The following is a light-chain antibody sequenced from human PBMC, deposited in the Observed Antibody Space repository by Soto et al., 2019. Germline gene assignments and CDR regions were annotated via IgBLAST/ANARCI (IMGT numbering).Light chain of an antibody. CDR3: SSYTTSSTVV. Sequence: QPASVSGSPGQSITISCTGTSSDVGAYYYVSWYQQHPGTAPKLLIYDVSNRPSGVSNRFSGSKSGNTASLTISGVQAEDEADYYRSSYTTSSTVVFGGGTKVTVL. CDR1: SSDVGAYYY. CDR2: DVS. J-gene: IGLJ3*02. V-gene: IGLV2-14*03.